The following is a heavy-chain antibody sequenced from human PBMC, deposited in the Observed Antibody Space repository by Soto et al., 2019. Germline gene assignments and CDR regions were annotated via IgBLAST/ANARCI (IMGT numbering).Heavy chain of an antibody. Sequence: ASVKVSCKASGYTFTSYDINWVRQATGQGLEWMGWMNPNSGNTGYAQKFQGRVTMTRNTSISTAYMELSSLRSEDTAVYYCARGRRYYDSSGYVYYGMDVWGQGTTVTVSS. V-gene: IGHV1-8*01. J-gene: IGHJ6*02. CDR1: GYTFTSYD. CDR2: MNPNSGNT. CDR3: ARGRRYYDSSGYVYYGMDV. D-gene: IGHD3-22*01.